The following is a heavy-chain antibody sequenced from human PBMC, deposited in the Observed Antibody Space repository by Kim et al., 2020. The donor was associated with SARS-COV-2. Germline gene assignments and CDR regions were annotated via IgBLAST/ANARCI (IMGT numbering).Heavy chain of an antibody. Sequence: ASVKVSCKASGYTFTSYYMHWVRQAPGQGLEWMGIINPSGGSTSYAQKFQGRVTMTRDTSTSTVYMELSSLRSEDTAVYYCARDMGKSPSLGYCSGGSCYGNYYYYYGMDVWGQGTTVTVSS. CDR1: GYTFTSYY. D-gene: IGHD2-15*01. J-gene: IGHJ6*02. V-gene: IGHV1-46*01. CDR3: ARDMGKSPSLGYCSGGSCYGNYYYYYGMDV. CDR2: INPSGGST.